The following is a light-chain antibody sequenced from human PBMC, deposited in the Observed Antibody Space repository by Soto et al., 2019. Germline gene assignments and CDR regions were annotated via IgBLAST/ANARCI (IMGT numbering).Light chain of an antibody. J-gene: IGKJ5*01. Sequence: DVQMTQSPSSLSASVGDRVTITSRASQPMSNYLNWYQQKAGEAPKVLIFGASSLQTGVPSKFSGSGYGTDFTLIINNLHPDDFATYYCQQTHAVPLTFGQGTRL. V-gene: IGKV1-39*01. CDR1: QPMSNY. CDR2: GAS. CDR3: QQTHAVPLT.